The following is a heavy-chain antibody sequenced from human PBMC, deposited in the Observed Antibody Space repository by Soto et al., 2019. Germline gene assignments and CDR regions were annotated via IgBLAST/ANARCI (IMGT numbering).Heavy chain of an antibody. CDR3: ARVVGSYYDY. Sequence: QVQLVQSGAEVKKPGASVKVSCKASGYTFTSYHMHWVRQAPGQGLEWMGIINPTGGSTSYAQKFQGRVTMTRDTSTSTVYMELSRLRSEDTAVYYCARVVGSYYDYWGRGTLVTVSS. CDR2: INPTGGST. J-gene: IGHJ4*02. CDR1: GYTFTSYH. V-gene: IGHV1-46*01. D-gene: IGHD1-26*01.